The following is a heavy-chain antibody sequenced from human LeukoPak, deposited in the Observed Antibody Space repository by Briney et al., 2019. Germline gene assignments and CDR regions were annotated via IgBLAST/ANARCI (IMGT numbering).Heavy chain of an antibody. V-gene: IGHV1-18*01. CDR1: GYTFTSYG. J-gene: IGHJ5*02. CDR3: ARSYCSSTSCYDLYNWFDP. D-gene: IGHD2-2*01. CDR2: ISAYNGNT. Sequence: ASVKVSCKASGYTFTSYGISWVRQAPGQGLEWMGWISAYNGNTNYAQKLQGRVTMTTDTSTSTAYMELRSLRSDDTGVYYCARSYCSSTSCYDLYNWFDPWGQGTLVTVSS.